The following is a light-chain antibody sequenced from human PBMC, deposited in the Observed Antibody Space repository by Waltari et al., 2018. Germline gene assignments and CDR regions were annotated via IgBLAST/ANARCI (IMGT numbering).Light chain of an antibody. CDR1: QSVSSK. CDR3: QQYNNWPQT. J-gene: IGKJ1*01. V-gene: IGKV3-15*01. CDR2: GAS. Sequence: EIVMTQSPATLSVSPGERATLSCRASQSVSSKLAWYQQKPGQAPRLLSYGASTRAPGIPARFSGSGSGTEFTLTITSLQSEDFAVYFCQQYNNWPQTFGQGTKVEIK.